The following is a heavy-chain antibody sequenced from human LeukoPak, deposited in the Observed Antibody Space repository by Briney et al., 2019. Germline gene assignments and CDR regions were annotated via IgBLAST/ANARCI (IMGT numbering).Heavy chain of an antibody. Sequence: GGSLRLSCSVSGFKFADYDMSWLRQAPGKGLEWVLVVESGGDTSYANSVKGRFTVSRDIFQNTLYLQMNNLRAEDTAVYYCARVGSYYDMDVWGQGTTVTVSS. CDR2: VESGGDT. CDR1: GFKFADYD. V-gene: IGHV3-53*01. J-gene: IGHJ6*02. D-gene: IGHD3-10*01. CDR3: ARVGSYYDMDV.